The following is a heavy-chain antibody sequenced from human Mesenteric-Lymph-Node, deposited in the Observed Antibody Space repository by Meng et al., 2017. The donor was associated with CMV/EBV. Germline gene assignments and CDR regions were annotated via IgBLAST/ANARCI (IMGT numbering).Heavy chain of an antibody. CDR1: GGSISSRSYH. D-gene: IGHD2-15*01. Sequence: GSLRLSCTVSGGSISSRSYHWGWVRRPPGKGLEWIGAIYYSGTTYYNPSLKSRVTISIDTSKNQFSLKLNSVTAADSAVYHCARDLGGWYGMDVWGQGTTVTSP. J-gene: IGHJ6*02. CDR3: ARDLGGWYGMDV. V-gene: IGHV4-39*07. CDR2: IYYSGTT.